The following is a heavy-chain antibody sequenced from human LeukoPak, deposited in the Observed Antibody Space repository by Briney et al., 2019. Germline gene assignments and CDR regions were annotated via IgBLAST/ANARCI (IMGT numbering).Heavy chain of an antibody. CDR3: ARDPDSSAFDL. CDR1: GFSFSAYW. Sequence: GGSLRLSCAASGFSFSAYWMSWVPQTPEKGLEFVANIKQDGSVKNYMDSLKGRSTISRDNARESLYLEINSLRADDTAVYYCARDPDSSAFDLWGQGALVTVSS. J-gene: IGHJ4*02. V-gene: IGHV3-7*01. CDR2: IKQDGSVK.